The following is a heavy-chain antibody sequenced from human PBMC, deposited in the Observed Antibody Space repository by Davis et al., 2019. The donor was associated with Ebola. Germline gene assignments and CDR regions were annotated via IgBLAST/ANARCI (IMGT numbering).Heavy chain of an antibody. CDR2: IWDDGSNK. Sequence: GESLKISCAASGFTLSGYDMNWVRQAPGKGLQWVAVIWDDGSNKYYADSVKGRFTISRDNSKNTLYLQMNSLRVEDTAVYYCVRSLGAPGYWGQGTLVTVSS. V-gene: IGHV3-30*02. J-gene: IGHJ4*02. CDR3: VRSLGAPGY. CDR1: GFTLSGYD. D-gene: IGHD1-26*01.